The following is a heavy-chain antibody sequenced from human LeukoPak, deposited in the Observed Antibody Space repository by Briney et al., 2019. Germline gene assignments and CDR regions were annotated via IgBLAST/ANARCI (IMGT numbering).Heavy chain of an antibody. Sequence: GGSLRLSCAASGFTVSSNYMSWVRQAPGKGLEWVSIIYTGGTIYYADSVKGRFTISRDISKNTLYLQMNSLRAEDTAVYYCARYDGGSGPFDYWGQGTLVTVSS. CDR3: ARYDGGSGPFDY. J-gene: IGHJ4*02. V-gene: IGHV3-53*01. CDR1: GFTVSSNY. D-gene: IGHD3-10*01. CDR2: IYTGGTI.